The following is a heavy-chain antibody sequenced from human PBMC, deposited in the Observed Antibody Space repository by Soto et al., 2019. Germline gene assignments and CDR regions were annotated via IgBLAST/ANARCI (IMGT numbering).Heavy chain of an antibody. D-gene: IGHD5-12*01. V-gene: IGHV3-48*03. Sequence: EAQLVESGGGLVQPGGSLRLSCAAFEFTLSNYEMDWVRQAPGKGLEWVSHIGRRGSPIYYADSVKGRFTISRDNAKNSVFLQMNSLRPEDTAVYYCARVYDASLIDAFDIWGQGTMVSVSS. CDR2: IGRRGSPI. CDR3: ARVYDASLIDAFDI. J-gene: IGHJ3*02. CDR1: EFTLSNYE.